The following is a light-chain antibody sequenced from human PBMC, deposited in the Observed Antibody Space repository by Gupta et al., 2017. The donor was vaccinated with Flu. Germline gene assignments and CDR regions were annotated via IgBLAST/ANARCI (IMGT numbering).Light chain of an antibody. CDR2: GVT. J-gene: IGLJ1*01. CDR3: ASHACRVTWV. V-gene: IGLV2-11*01. Sequence: QSAPSQPLAVSGSPGQSVTISCTGTSNDVGAYSRVSWYLHRPGKAPNLILYGVTERPSGVPNRCSGSRSGNMAALTMSGLQADGGGDYYCASHACRVTWVFGTGTTVTVL. CDR1: SNDVGAYSR.